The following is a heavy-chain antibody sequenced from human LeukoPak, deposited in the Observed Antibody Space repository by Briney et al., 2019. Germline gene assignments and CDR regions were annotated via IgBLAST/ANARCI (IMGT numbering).Heavy chain of an antibody. CDR1: GGSFSGYY. D-gene: IGHD1-26*01. CDR2: INHSGST. Sequence: SETLSLTCAVYGGSFSGYYWSWIRQPPGKGLEWIGEINHSGSTNYNPSLKSRVTISVDTSKNQFPLKLSSVTAADTAVYYCARGFTLSGSSSPGVYYYYYMDVWGKGTTVTVSS. CDR3: ARGFTLSGSSSPGVYYYYYMDV. J-gene: IGHJ6*03. V-gene: IGHV4-34*01.